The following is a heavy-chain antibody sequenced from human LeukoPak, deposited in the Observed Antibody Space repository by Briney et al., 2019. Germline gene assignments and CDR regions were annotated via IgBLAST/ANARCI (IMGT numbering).Heavy chain of an antibody. V-gene: IGHV3-23*01. D-gene: IGHD2-2*01. J-gene: IGHJ4*02. CDR3: AKVEEPAAIWDFDY. Sequence: GSLRLSCAASGFTFSSYAMSWVRQAPGKGLEWVSAISGSGSSTYYADSVKGRFTISRDNSKNTLYLQMNSLRAEDTAVYCCAKVEEPAAIWDFDYWGQGTLVTVSS. CDR1: GFTFSSYA. CDR2: ISGSGSST.